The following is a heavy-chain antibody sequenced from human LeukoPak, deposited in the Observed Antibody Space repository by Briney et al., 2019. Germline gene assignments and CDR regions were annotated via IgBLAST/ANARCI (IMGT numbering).Heavy chain of an antibody. CDR1: GGSFSGYY. D-gene: IGHD6-13*01. V-gene: IGHV4-34*01. CDR2: INHSGST. CDR3: ARTIAAAGTYYFDT. Sequence: PSETLSLTCAAYGGSFSGYYWSWIRQPPGKGLEWIGEINHSGSTNYNPSLKSRVTISVDTSKNQFSLKLSSVTAADTAVYYCARTIAAAGTYYFDTGAREPWSPSPQ. J-gene: IGHJ4*02.